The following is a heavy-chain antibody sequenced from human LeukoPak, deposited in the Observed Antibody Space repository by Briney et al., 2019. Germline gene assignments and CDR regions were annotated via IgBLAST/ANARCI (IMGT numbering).Heavy chain of an antibody. CDR2: VYYSGST. J-gene: IGHJ4*02. D-gene: IGHD5-12*01. V-gene: IGHV4-59*04. CDR1: GGSISSFY. CDR3: ARQPGGYSGPFDY. Sequence: PSETLSLTCTVSGGSISSFYWSWIRQPPGKGLEWVASVYYSGSTYYNPSLESRVTMSVDTSKNQFSLNLSSVTAADTAVYYCARQPGGYSGPFDYWGQGTLVTVSS.